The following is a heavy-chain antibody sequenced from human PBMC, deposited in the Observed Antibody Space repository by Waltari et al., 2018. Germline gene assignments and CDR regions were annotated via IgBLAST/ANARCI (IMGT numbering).Heavy chain of an antibody. V-gene: IGHV1-46*01. CDR2: INPSNGST. CDR1: RYTFTNYY. J-gene: IGHJ3*02. Sequence: QAQLVQSGAEVKKPGASVKVSCKASRYTFTNYYLNWVRQAPGQGLEWMGKINPSNGSTSNGQKFLGRVTMTRDTSTSTVYMELSSLRSEDTAVYYCARDLHQLLIGGSFDIWGQGTMVTVSS. D-gene: IGHD2-2*01. CDR3: ARDLHQLLIGGSFDI.